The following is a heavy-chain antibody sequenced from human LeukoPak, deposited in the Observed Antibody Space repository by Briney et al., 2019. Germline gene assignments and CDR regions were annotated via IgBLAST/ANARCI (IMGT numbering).Heavy chain of an antibody. Sequence: PSEILSLTCTVSGGSISSYYWSWIRQPPGKGLEWIGYIYYSGSTNYNPSLKSRVTISVDTSKNQFSLKLSSVTAADTAVYYCARQFRSRTNWFDPWGQGTLVTVSS. V-gene: IGHV4-59*08. CDR1: GGSISSYY. J-gene: IGHJ5*02. D-gene: IGHD1-14*01. CDR3: ARQFRSRTNWFDP. CDR2: IYYSGST.